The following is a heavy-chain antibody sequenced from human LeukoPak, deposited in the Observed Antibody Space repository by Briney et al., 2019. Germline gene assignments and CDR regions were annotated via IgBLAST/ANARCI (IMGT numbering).Heavy chain of an antibody. V-gene: IGHV3-23*01. CDR1: GFTFSSYT. CDR2: IDSSGTKT. CDR3: AKDESGFLNYFHY. Sequence: GGSLRLSCAASGFTFSSYTMSWVRQAPGKGLAWVSGIDSSGTKTTYADSVKGRFTISRDNPRNTLYLQMNSLRAEDTAVYYCAKDESGFLNYFHYWGQGALVTVSS. J-gene: IGHJ4*02. D-gene: IGHD3-3*01.